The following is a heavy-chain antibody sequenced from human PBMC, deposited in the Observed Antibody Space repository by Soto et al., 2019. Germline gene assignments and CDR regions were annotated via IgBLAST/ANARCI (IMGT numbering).Heavy chain of an antibody. CDR2: IIPIFGTA. D-gene: IGHD3-3*01. CDR1: GGTFSSYA. J-gene: IGHJ6*02. CDR3: ASPSITIFGVVNPFGYDYYYGMDV. V-gene: IGHV1-69*06. Sequence: ASVKVSCKASGGTFSSYAISWVRQAPGQGLEWMGGIIPIFGTANYAQKFQGRVTITADKSTSTAYMELSSLRSEDTAVYYCASPSITIFGVVNPFGYDYYYGMDVWGQGTTVTVSS.